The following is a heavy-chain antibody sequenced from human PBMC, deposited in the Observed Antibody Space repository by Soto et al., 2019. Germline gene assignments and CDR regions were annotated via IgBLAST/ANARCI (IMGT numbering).Heavy chain of an antibody. J-gene: IGHJ5*02. Sequence: QVQLVQSGAEVKKPGASVKVSCKASGYTFTSYGISWVRQAPGQGLEWMGWISAYNGNRNYAQRLQGRVTMTTDTATSTADMELRSLRSDDTAVYYCARADMSLVWFDPWGQGTLVTVSS. CDR3: ARADMSLVWFDP. V-gene: IGHV1-18*01. D-gene: IGHD2-15*01. CDR1: GYTFTSYG. CDR2: ISAYNGNR.